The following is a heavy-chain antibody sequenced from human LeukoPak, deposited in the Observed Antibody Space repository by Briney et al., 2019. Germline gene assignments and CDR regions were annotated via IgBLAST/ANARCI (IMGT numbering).Heavy chain of an antibody. CDR3: ARASGYCSSTSCPMGFDY. D-gene: IGHD2-2*01. Sequence: KTSETLSLTCTVSGGSISSYYWSWIRQPPGKGLEWIGYIYYSGSTYYSPPLKSRVTISVDTSKNQFSLKLSSVTAADTAVYYCARASGYCSSTSCPMGFDYWGQGTLVTVSS. CDR1: GGSISSYY. J-gene: IGHJ4*02. CDR2: IYYSGST. V-gene: IGHV4-59*08.